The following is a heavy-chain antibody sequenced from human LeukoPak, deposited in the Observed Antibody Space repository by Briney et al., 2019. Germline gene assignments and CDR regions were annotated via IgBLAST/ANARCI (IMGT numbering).Heavy chain of an antibody. V-gene: IGHV5-51*01. CDR2: IYPADSDT. CDR3: ATGRIYSSSPGYYYMDV. J-gene: IGHJ6*03. CDR1: GYSFTSYW. Sequence: GESLKISCKGSGYSFTSYWIGWVRQMPGKGLEWMGVIYPADSDTRYSPSFQGQVTISADKSISTAYLQWSSLKASDTAMYYCATGRIYSSSPGYYYMDVWGKGTTVTVSS. D-gene: IGHD6-6*01.